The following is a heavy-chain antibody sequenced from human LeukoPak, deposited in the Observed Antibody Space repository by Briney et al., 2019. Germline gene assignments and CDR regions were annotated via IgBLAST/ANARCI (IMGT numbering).Heavy chain of an antibody. D-gene: IGHD3-22*01. J-gene: IGHJ4*02. CDR3: AREVVVVPNPYYFDY. CDR1: GYTFTSYA. Sequence: ASVKVSCKASGYTFTSYAMNWVRQAPGQGLEWMGWINTNTGNPTYAQGFTGRFVFSLDTSVSTAYLQISSLKAEDTAVYYCAREVVVVPNPYYFDYWGQGTLVTVSS. V-gene: IGHV7-4-1*02. CDR2: INTNTGNP.